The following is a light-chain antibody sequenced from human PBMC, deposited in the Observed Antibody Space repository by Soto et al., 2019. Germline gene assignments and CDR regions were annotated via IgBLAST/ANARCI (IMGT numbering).Light chain of an antibody. V-gene: IGKV1-39*01. CDR3: QQSYSTLWT. J-gene: IGKJ1*01. CDR1: QSISSY. CDR2: AAS. Sequence: DIQMTQSPSSLSASVGDRVTITCRVSQSISSYLNWYQQKPGKAPKLLIYAASSFQSGAPSRFSGSGSGTDFTLTISSLKPEDFATYYCQQSYSTLWTFVQGTKVEIK.